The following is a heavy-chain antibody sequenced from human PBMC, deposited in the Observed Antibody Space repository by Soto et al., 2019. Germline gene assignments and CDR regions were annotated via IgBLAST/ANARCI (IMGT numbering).Heavy chain of an antibody. J-gene: IGHJ6*02. CDR3: AKDQLRGVRGVITYYYGMDV. CDR1: RFTFSSYG. D-gene: IGHD3-10*01. Sequence: QVQLVESGGGVVQPGRSLRLSYAASRFTFSSYGMHWVRQAPGKGLEWVAVISYDGSNKYYADSVKGRFTISRDNSKNTLYLQMNSLRAEDTAVYYCAKDQLRGVRGVITYYYGMDVWGQGTTVTVSS. V-gene: IGHV3-30*18. CDR2: ISYDGSNK.